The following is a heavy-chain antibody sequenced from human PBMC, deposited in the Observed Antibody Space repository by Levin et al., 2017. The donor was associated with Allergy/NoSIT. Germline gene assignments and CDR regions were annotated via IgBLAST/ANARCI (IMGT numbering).Heavy chain of an antibody. J-gene: IGHJ6*03. Sequence: SETLSLTCTVSGGSISSYYWSWIRQPPGKGLEWIGYIYYSGSTNYNPSLKSRVTISVDTSKNQFSLKRSSVTAADTAVYYCARGRAYGSGSYDYYYYYYMDVWGKGTTVTVSS. CDR2: IYYSGST. D-gene: IGHD3-10*01. V-gene: IGHV4-59*01. CDR1: GGSISSYY. CDR3: ARGRAYGSGSYDYYYYYYMDV.